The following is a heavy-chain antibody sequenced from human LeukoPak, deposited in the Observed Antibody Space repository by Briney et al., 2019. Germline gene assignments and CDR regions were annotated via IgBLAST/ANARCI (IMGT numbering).Heavy chain of an antibody. V-gene: IGHV3-23*01. CDR3: VKFRGQLLSSYYFDY. D-gene: IGHD2-2*01. CDR2: ISGSGGGT. Sequence: GGSLRLSCAASGFTFTTYAMSWVRQAPGKGLEWVSTISGSGGGTYYADSVKGWFTISRDNSKNTLYLQMNSLRGEDTAVYYCVKFRGQLLSSYYFDYWGQGTLVTVSS. J-gene: IGHJ4*02. CDR1: GFTFTTYA.